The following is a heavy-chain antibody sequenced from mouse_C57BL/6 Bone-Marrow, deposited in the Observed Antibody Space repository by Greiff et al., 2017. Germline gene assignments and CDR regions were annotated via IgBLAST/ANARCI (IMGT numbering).Heavy chain of an antibody. CDR1: GFSLTSYA. J-gene: IGHJ1*03. CDR3: GRKGGWDRYFDV. Sequence: VKLMESGPGLVAPSQSLSITCTVSGFSLTSYAISWVRQPPGRGLELLGVIWTGGGTNYNSALKSRLSLSKDNSKSQVFLKMNSLQTDDTARYYGGRKGGWDRYFDVWGTGTTVTVSS. CDR2: IWTGGGT. V-gene: IGHV2-9-1*01. D-gene: IGHD4-1*01.